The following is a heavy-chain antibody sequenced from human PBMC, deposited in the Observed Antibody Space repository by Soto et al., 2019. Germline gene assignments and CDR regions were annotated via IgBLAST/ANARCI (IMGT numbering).Heavy chain of an antibody. J-gene: IGHJ5*02. Sequence: ASVTVSCKASGYTFTSYGISWVRQAPGQGLEWMGWISAYNGNTNYAQKLQGRVTMTTDTSTSTAYMELRSLRSDDTAVYYCARVTGGDLNPLSWFDPWGQGTLVTVSS. D-gene: IGHD2-21*02. CDR3: ARVTGGDLNPLSWFDP. V-gene: IGHV1-18*01. CDR1: GYTFTSYG. CDR2: ISAYNGNT.